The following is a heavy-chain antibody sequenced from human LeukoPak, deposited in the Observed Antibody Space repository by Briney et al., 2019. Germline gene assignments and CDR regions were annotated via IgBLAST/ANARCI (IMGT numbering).Heavy chain of an antibody. V-gene: IGHV3-30*04. J-gene: IGHJ4*02. CDR3: ARETY. CDR1: GFTFSSYA. Sequence: PGGSLRLSCAASGFTFSSYAMHWVRQAPGKGLEWVAVISYDGSNKYYADSVKGRFTISRDNSKNTLYLQMNSLRAEDTAVYYCARETYWGQGTLVTVSS. CDR2: ISYDGSNK.